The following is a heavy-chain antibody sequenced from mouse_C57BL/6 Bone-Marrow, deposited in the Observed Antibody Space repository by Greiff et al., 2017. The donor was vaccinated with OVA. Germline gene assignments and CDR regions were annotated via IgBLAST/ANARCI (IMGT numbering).Heavy chain of an antibody. V-gene: IGHV1-42*01. D-gene: IGHD1-1*01. CDR1: GYSFTGYY. Sequence: EVQLQASGPELVKPGASVKISCKASGYSFTGYYMNWVKQSPEKSLEWIGEINPSTGGTTYNQKFKAKATLTVDKSSSTAYMQLKSLTSEDSAVYYCARYGGSSYEDYFDYWGQGTTLTVSS. J-gene: IGHJ2*01. CDR3: ARYGGSSYEDYFDY. CDR2: INPSTGGT.